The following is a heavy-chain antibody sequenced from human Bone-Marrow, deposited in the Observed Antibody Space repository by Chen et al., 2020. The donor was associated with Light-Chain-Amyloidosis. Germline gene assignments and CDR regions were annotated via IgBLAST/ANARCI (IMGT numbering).Heavy chain of an antibody. J-gene: IGHJ6*03. CDR1: GFTFNDYA. CDR2: ISSNSGSI. V-gene: IGHV3-9*01. Sequence: EVQLVESGGGLVQPGRCLRLSCAASGFTFNDYAMHWVRQGPGKGLEWVSGISSNSGSIGYADSVKGRFSISRDNAKNYLHLQMNSLRPEDTALYYCVKSLIPSRYLYHYYMDVWGKGTTVIVSS. D-gene: IGHD1-1*01. CDR3: VKSLIPSRYLYHYYMDV.